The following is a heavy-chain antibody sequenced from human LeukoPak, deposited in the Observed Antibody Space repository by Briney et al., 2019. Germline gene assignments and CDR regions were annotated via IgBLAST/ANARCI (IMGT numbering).Heavy chain of an antibody. CDR1: GFTFSNYG. CDR3: AKSDLTFSYGNFDY. J-gene: IGHJ4*02. Sequence: GGSLRLSCAASGFTFSNYGMNWVRQAPGKGLEWVSAISGSGHNTYYADSVKGRFTISRDNSKNTLYLQMNSLRAEDTAVYYCAKSDLTFSYGNFDYWGQGTLVTVSS. D-gene: IGHD5-18*01. CDR2: ISGSGHNT. V-gene: IGHV3-23*01.